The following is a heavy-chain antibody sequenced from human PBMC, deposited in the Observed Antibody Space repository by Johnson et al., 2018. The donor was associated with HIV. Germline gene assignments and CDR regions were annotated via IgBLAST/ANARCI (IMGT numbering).Heavy chain of an antibody. CDR3: AGGGYNDAFDI. D-gene: IGHD1-26*01. CDR2: ISWNSGSI. CDR1: GFTFDDYA. J-gene: IGHJ3*02. V-gene: IGHV3-9*01. Sequence: VQLVESGGGLVQPGRSLRLSCAASGFTFDDYAMHWVRQAPGKGLEWVSGISWNSGSIGYADSVKGRFTISRDNAKNSLYLQMNSLRAEDTAVYYCAGGGYNDAFDIWGQGTMVTVSS.